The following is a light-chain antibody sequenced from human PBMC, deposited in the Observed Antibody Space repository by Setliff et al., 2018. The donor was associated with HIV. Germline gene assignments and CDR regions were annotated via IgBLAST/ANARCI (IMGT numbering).Light chain of an antibody. V-gene: IGLV1-44*01. CDR2: GDN. J-gene: IGLJ1*01. Sequence: QSVLTQPLLASGTPGQRVTISCSGSTSNIGSNTVSWYQQVPRTAPKLLIYGDNQRPSGVPDRFSGYKSATSASLTISGLQSDDEADYYCAAWDDSLNGLYVFGPGTKVTVL. CDR1: TSNIGSNT. CDR3: AAWDDSLNGLYV.